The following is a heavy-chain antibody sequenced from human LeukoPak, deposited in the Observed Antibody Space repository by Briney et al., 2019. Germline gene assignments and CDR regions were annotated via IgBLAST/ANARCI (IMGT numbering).Heavy chain of an antibody. CDR1: GFSFTGYW. Sequence: PGGSLRLSCAASGFSFTGYWMTWVRQAPGKGLEWVARLRPDGSERNYGGSVEGRFTVFGDNAESSLFLQMNSLRVEDPAVYYCARGGYSFDYLGQGTLVPVSS. D-gene: IGHD5-12*01. CDR2: LRPDGSER. J-gene: IGHJ4*02. V-gene: IGHV3-7*01. CDR3: ARGGYSFDY.